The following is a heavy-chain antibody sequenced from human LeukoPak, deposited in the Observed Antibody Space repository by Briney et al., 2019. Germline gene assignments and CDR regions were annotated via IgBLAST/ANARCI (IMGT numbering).Heavy chain of an antibody. J-gene: IGHJ3*02. CDR2: IYYSGST. D-gene: IGHD4-17*01. Sequence: SQTLSLTCTVSGGSISSDGYYWSWIRQHPGKGLEWIGYIYYSGSTYYNPSLKSRVTISVDTSKNQFSLKLSSVTAADTAVYYCARTYGDYVLGAFDIWGQGTMVTVSS. CDR3: ARTYGDYVLGAFDI. CDR1: GGSISSDGYY. V-gene: IGHV4-31*03.